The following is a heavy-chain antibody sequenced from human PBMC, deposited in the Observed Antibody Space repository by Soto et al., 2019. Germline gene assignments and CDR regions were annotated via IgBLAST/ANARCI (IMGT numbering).Heavy chain of an antibody. V-gene: IGHV2-5*02. CDR2: LYWDDDK. CDR1: GFSLSSIGVG. Sequence: QITLKESGPTLVKPTQTLTLTCTFSGFSLSSIGVGVGWIRQPPGKALEWLGILYWDDDKHYSPSLKSRISTAKYTSKDQVVLTLNHMDPVDTATYYCAHTIVVVPTAHDSFDVWGQGTMVTVSS. J-gene: IGHJ3*01. D-gene: IGHD2-2*01. CDR3: AHTIVVVPTAHDSFDV.